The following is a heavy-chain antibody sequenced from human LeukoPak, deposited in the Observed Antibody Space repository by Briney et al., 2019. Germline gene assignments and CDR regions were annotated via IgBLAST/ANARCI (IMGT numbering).Heavy chain of an antibody. Sequence: SETLSLTCTVSGVSISSYYWSWIRQPPGKALEWIAYIYSSGSINYNPSLKSRVTISLDTSTTQFSLRLNSVTAADTAVYYCARAPLPYSGSYRHFDHWGQGTLVTVSS. CDR1: GVSISSYY. V-gene: IGHV4-59*01. CDR2: IYSSGSI. J-gene: IGHJ4*02. CDR3: ARAPLPYSGSYRHFDH. D-gene: IGHD1-26*01.